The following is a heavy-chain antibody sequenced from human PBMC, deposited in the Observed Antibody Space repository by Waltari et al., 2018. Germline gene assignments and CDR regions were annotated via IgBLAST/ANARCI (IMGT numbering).Heavy chain of an antibody. J-gene: IGHJ4*02. Sequence: QVQLVQSGAEVKKPGSSVKVSCKASGGTFGRFAISWVRQAAGEGLERMGGIIPKIGASNYAQKFQGRVTITADDSTRIAYMEVSSLRFEDTAVYFCATDTSPPYWGQGTLVIVSS. CDR2: IIPKIGAS. V-gene: IGHV1-69*01. D-gene: IGHD2-2*01. CDR1: GGTFGRFA. CDR3: ATDTSPPY.